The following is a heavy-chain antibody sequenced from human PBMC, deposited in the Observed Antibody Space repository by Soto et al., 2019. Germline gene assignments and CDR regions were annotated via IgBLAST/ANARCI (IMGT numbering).Heavy chain of an antibody. V-gene: IGHV1-18*04. D-gene: IGHD3-22*01. J-gene: IGHJ4*02. CDR2: IAPYNGNT. CDR1: GYTFTKYG. CDR3: ARDFSTHYYDTSVDY. Sequence: ASVKVSCKASGYTFTKYGITWLGQAPGRGLEWMGWIAPYNGNTKNAQKLQGRVTLTTNTITRTAYMELRSLRSDDTAVYYCARDFSTHYYDTSVDYWGQGTLVTVSS.